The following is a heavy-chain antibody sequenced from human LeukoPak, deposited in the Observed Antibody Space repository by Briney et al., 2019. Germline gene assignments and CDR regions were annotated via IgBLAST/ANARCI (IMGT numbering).Heavy chain of an antibody. V-gene: IGHV4-61*02. J-gene: IGHJ4*02. CDR3: ATENLLYGGVDY. Sequence: PSQTLSLTCTVSGGSISSGSYYWSWIRQPAGKGLEWIGRIYTSGSTNYNPSLKSRVTISVDTSKNQLSLKLSSVTAADTAVYYCATENLLYGGVDYRGQGTLVTVSS. CDR1: GGSISSGSYY. CDR2: IYTSGST. D-gene: IGHD4-23*01.